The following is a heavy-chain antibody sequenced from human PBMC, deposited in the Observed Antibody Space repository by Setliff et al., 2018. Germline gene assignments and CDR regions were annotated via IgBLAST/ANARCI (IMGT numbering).Heavy chain of an antibody. D-gene: IGHD5-18*01. CDR1: GFTVSSNY. J-gene: IGHJ3*02. CDR2: ISGSGGST. CDR3: TFARDGYDVFDI. V-gene: IGHV3-23*01. Sequence: PGGSLRLSCAASGFTVSSNYMSWVRQAPGKGLEWVSAISGSGGSTYYADSVKGRFTISRDNSKNTLYLQMNSLKTEDTAVYYCTFARDGYDVFDIWGQGTMVTVSS.